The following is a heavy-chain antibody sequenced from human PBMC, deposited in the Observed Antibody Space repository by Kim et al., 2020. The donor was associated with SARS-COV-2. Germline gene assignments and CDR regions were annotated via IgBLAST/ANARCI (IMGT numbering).Heavy chain of an antibody. CDR1: GYSFTSYW. Sequence: GESLKISCKTSGYSFTSYWIAWVRQMPGKGLEWMGIIYPGDSDTRYSPSFQGQVTISADKSISTAYLQWTSLKASDTAMYYCARQDVDTDMIWAGTLDYWGQGTLVTVSS. CDR3: ARQDVDTDMIWAGTLDY. J-gene: IGHJ4*02. D-gene: IGHD5-18*01. V-gene: IGHV5-51*01. CDR2: IYPGDSDT.